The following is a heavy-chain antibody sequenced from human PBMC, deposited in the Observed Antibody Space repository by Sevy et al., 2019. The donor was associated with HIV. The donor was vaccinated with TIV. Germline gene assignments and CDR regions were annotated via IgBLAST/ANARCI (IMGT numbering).Heavy chain of an antibody. J-gene: IGHJ4*02. CDR1: GFTFSNYA. V-gene: IGHV3-23*01. D-gene: IGHD3-22*01. Sequence: GGSLRLSCAASGFTFSNYAMNWVRQAPGKGLEWVSGISGSGGSGDKTHYADSVKGRFTISRDDSKNSLYLQLNSLRAEETAIYYCARKYDSSGYFDYWGQGTLVTVSS. CDR3: ARKYDSSGYFDY. CDR2: ISGSGGSGDKT.